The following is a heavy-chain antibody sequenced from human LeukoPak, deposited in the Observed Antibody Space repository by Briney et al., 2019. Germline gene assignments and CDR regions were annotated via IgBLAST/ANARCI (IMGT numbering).Heavy chain of an antibody. D-gene: IGHD3-9*01. CDR3: AQAYDILTGYDY. V-gene: IGHV3-30*03. Sequence: GGSLRLSCAASGFTFSSYGMHWVRQAPGKGLEWVAVIPYDGSNKYYADSVKGRFTISRDNSKNTLYLQMNSLRAEDTAVYYCAQAYDILTGYDYWGQGTLVTVSS. J-gene: IGHJ4*02. CDR1: GFTFSSYG. CDR2: IPYDGSNK.